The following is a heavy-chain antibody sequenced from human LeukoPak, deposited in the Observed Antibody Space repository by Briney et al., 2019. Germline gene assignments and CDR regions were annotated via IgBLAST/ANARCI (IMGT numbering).Heavy chain of an antibody. V-gene: IGHV3-23*01. CDR3: TTEIRRNYDFWSGYSLFDY. Sequence: PGGYLRLSCAASGFTFSIYAMSWVRQAPGKGLEWVSAISGSGGSTYYADSVKGRFTISRDNSKNTLYLQMNSLRAEDTAVYYCTTEIRRNYDFWSGYSLFDYWGQGTLVTVSS. CDR2: ISGSGGST. J-gene: IGHJ4*02. CDR1: GFTFSIYA. D-gene: IGHD3-3*01.